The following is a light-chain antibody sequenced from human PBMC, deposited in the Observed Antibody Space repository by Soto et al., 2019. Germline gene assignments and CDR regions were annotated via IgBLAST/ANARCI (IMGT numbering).Light chain of an antibody. Sequence: QSVLTQPASVSESRGQSITISCTGTSSDIGAYNYVSWYQQYPGRAPRLMIYEVRNRPSGVSNRFSGSKSGNTAFLTISGLQAEDEADYYCSSYTTSSTLLFGGGTQLTVL. CDR1: SSDIGAYNY. CDR3: SSYTTSSTLL. J-gene: IGLJ2*01. V-gene: IGLV2-14*01. CDR2: EVR.